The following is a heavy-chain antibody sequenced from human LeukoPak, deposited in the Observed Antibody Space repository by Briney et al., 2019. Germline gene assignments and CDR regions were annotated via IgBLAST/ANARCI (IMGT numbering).Heavy chain of an antibody. CDR3: ARLYGGNSGPLDY. CDR2: IWYDGSNK. CDR1: GFTFSSYD. J-gene: IGHJ4*02. D-gene: IGHD4-23*01. V-gene: IGHV3-33*01. Sequence: GRSLRLSCAASGFTFSSYDMHWVRQAPGKGLEWVALIWYDGSNKNYADSVKGRFTISRDNSKNTLFLQMNSLRAEDTAVYYCARLYGGNSGPLDYWGQGTLVTVSS.